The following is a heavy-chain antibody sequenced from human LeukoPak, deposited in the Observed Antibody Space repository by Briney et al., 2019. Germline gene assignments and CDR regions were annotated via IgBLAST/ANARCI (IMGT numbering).Heavy chain of an antibody. CDR3: ATETDDFWSGINGFDI. Sequence: GGSLRLSCAASGFTFSSYAMHWVRQAPGKGLEWVAVISYDGSNKYYADSVKGRFTISRDNSKNTLYLQMNSLRAEDTAVYYCATETDDFWSGINGFDIWGQGTMVTVSS. CDR1: GFTFSSYA. D-gene: IGHD3-3*01. V-gene: IGHV3-30*01. CDR2: ISYDGSNK. J-gene: IGHJ3*02.